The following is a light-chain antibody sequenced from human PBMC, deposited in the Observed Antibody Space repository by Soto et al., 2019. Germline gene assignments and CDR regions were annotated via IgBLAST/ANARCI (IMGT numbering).Light chain of an antibody. V-gene: IGKV4-1*01. CDR1: QRILYSSNNKSY. CDR2: WAS. J-gene: IGKJ2*01. CDR3: RQYYSTPNT. Sequence: DIVMTQSPDSLAVSLGERATIHCKSSQRILYSSNNKSYLAWYQQKPGQPPKLLIYWASTRESGVPDRFSGGGSGTDFTLTISSLQAEDVAIYYCRQYYSTPNTFGQGTKLEIK.